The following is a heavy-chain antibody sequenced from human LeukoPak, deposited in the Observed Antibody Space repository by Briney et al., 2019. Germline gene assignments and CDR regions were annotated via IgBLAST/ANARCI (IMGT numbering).Heavy chain of an antibody. CDR1: GFTFSSYA. J-gene: IGHJ4*02. V-gene: IGHV3-64D*06. CDR3: VNGEHYDFWSGYFY. CDR2: ISSNGGST. Sequence: GGSLRLSCSASGFTFSSYAMHWVRQAPGKGLEYVSAISSNGGSTYYADSVKGRFIISRGNSKNTLYLQMSSLRAEDTAVYYCVNGEHYDFWSGYFYWGQGTLVTVSS. D-gene: IGHD3-3*01.